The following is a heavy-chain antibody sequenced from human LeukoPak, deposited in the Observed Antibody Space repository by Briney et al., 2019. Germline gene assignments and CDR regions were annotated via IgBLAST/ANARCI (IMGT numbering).Heavy chain of an antibody. V-gene: IGHV4-59*01. D-gene: IGHD6-19*01. J-gene: IGHJ4*02. CDR1: GGSISSYY. CDR2: IYYSGST. CDR3: ARAQGNQWLGYYFDY. Sequence: PSETLSLTCTVSGGSISSYYWSWIRQPPGKGLEWIGYIYYSGSTNYNPSLKSRVTISVDTSKNQFSLKLSSVTAADTAVYYCARAQGNQWLGYYFDYWGQGTLVTVSS.